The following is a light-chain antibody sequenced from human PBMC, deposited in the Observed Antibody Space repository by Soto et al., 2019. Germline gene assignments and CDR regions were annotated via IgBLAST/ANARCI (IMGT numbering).Light chain of an antibody. J-gene: IGLJ1*01. Sequence: QSVLTQPPSVSAAPGQKVTISCSGSSSNIGNNYVSWYQQLPGTAPKLLIYDNNKRPSGIPDRFSGSKSGTSATLGITGLQTGDEADYYCGTWDSSLSAGPYVFGTGTKVNV. CDR3: GTWDSSLSAGPYV. CDR1: SSNIGNNY. V-gene: IGLV1-51*01. CDR2: DNN.